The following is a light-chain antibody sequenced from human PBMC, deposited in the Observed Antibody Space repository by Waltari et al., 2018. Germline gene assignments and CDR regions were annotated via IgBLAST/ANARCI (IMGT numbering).Light chain of an antibody. CDR3: QQYYSVPFT. J-gene: IGKJ3*01. CDR1: QSVLFNSNNKRS. CDR2: WAS. V-gene: IGKV4-1*01. Sequence: DIVMPQSPDPLPVSLGERATINCNSSQSVLFNSNNKRSLAWYQQKPGQPPQLLIYWASTRASGVPDRCAGSGSGTDFTLTISTLQAEDVAVYYCQQYYSVPFTFGPGTKVDIK.